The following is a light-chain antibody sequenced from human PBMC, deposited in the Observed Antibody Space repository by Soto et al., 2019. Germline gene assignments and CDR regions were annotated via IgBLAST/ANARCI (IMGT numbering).Light chain of an antibody. CDR3: QQRANT. CDR2: DAS. Sequence: EVVLTRSPATLSLSPGERATLSCRASQSVSSYLAWYQQKPGQAPRLLIYDASNRATGIPARFSGSGSGTDFTLTISSLEPEDFAVYYCQQRANTFGQRTRLEIK. J-gene: IGKJ5*01. V-gene: IGKV3-11*01. CDR1: QSVSSY.